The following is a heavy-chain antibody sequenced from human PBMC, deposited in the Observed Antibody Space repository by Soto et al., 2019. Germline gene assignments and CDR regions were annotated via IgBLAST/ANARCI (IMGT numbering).Heavy chain of an antibody. CDR3: ARSYCSTTSCYPFDY. CDR1: GASISSYY. V-gene: IGHV4-59*08. Sequence: SETLSLTCTVSGASISSYYWSWIRQPPGKGLEWIGYIYYSGSTTYNPSIKSRVTISEDTSKSQISLKLNSVTAADTAVYYCARSYCSTTSCYPFDYWGQGTMVTVSS. J-gene: IGHJ4*02. D-gene: IGHD2-2*01. CDR2: IYYSGST.